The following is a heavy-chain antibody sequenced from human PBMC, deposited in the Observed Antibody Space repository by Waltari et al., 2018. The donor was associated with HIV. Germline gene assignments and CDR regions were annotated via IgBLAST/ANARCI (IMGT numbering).Heavy chain of an antibody. V-gene: IGHV3-33*01. Sequence: QVQLVESGGGVVQPGKSLRLSCAASGFTFSSYAMHWVRQAPGKGLDGVAVICHDANNQYYADAVQGRFTISRDNSKNTLYLQMNSLRAEDTALYYCARDSPAFSRGTEELDYWGQGTLVTVSS. CDR1: GFTFSSYA. CDR2: ICHDANNQ. J-gene: IGHJ4*02. CDR3: ARDSPAFSRGTEELDY. D-gene: IGHD2-2*01.